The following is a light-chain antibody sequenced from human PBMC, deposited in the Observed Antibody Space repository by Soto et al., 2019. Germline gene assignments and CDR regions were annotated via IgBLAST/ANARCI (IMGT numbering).Light chain of an antibody. CDR1: QTVSSNY. V-gene: IGKV3-20*01. J-gene: IGKJ5*01. CDR3: QQYTGPPTT. Sequence: EIILTQSPDTRSLSPGERATLSCRASQTVSSNYLAWCQQRPGQAPRLLIYGASTRAAGIPDRFSGSGSGTDCTLTITRLEPEDSAVYFCQQYTGPPTTFGQGTRLEIK. CDR2: GAS.